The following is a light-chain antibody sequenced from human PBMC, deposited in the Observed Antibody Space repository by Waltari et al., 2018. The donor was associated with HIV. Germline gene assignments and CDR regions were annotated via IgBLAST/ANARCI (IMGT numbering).Light chain of an antibody. Sequence: QSVLTQPPSASGTPGQRVTISCSGSSSNIGSNFVYWYQQLPGTAPKLLIYRINRRPAGVPGRFSGAKSGTSASLAISGLRSEDEADYYCAAWDDSLSGQWVFGGGTKLTVL. CDR2: RIN. V-gene: IGLV1-47*01. CDR1: SSNIGSNF. J-gene: IGLJ3*02. CDR3: AAWDDSLSGQWV.